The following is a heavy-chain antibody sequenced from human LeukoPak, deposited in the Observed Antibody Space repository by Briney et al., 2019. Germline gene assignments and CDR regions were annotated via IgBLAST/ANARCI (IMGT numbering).Heavy chain of an antibody. CDR2: IYYSGST. D-gene: IGHD6-13*01. CDR3: ASISWYYYYGMDV. J-gene: IGHJ6*02. CDR1: GGSISSGGYY. Sequence: PSETLSLTCTGSGGSISSGGYYWSWIRQHPGKGLEWIGYIYYSGSTYYNPSLKSRVTISVDTSKNQFSLKLSPVTAADTAVYYCASISWYYYYGMDVWGQGTTVTVSS. V-gene: IGHV4-31*03.